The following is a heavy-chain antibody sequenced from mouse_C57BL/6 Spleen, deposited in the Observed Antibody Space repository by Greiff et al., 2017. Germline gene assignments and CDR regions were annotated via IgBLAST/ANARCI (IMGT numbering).Heavy chain of an antibody. V-gene: IGHV1-53*01. D-gene: IGHD1-1*01. CDR2: INPSNGGT. CDR1: GYTFTSYW. Sequence: QVQLQQSGTELVKPGASVKLSCKASGYTFTSYWMHWVKQRPGQGLEWIGNINPSNGGTNYNEKFKSKATLTVDKSSSTAYIQLSSLTSEDSAVYYCARDGSSWGGYAMDYWGQGTSVTVSS. CDR3: ARDGSSWGGYAMDY. J-gene: IGHJ4*01.